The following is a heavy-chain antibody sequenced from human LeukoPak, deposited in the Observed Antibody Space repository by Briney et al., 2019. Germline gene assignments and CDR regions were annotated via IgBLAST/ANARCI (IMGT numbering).Heavy chain of an antibody. CDR2: IDPNSGGT. CDR3: ARVGEYSSTSFDY. V-gene: IGHV1-2*02. CDR1: GYTFTDYY. Sequence: ASVKVSCKASGYTFTDYYMHWVRQAPGQGLEWMGWIDPNSGGTNYAQKFQGRITMTRDTSISTAYMELSGLRSDDTAVYYCARVGEYSSTSFDYWGQGTLVTVSS. J-gene: IGHJ4*02. D-gene: IGHD6-6*01.